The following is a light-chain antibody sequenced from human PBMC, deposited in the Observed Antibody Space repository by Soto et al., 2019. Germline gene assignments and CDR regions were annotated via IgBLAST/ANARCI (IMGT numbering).Light chain of an antibody. CDR3: QQYNNWPPWT. CDR2: GAS. V-gene: IGKV3-15*01. J-gene: IGKJ1*01. Sequence: VVTQSPGSLSLSPGEGASLSCRTIQNIYSNYLAWYQHKPGQSPRLLIYGASTRATGIPARFSGSGSGTEFTLTISSLQSEDFAVYYCQQYNNWPPWTFGQGTKVDI. CDR1: QNIYSN.